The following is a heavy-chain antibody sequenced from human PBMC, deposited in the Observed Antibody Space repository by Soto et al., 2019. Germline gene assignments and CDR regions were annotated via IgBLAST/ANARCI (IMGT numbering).Heavy chain of an antibody. V-gene: IGHV1-69*01. D-gene: IGHD6-13*01. CDR3: ASSAGLDHLLNYYGLNV. CDR1: GGTFTSTA. J-gene: IGHJ6*02. Sequence: QVLLVQSSAEVKKPGSSVKVSCKASGGTFTSTAFSWVRQAPGQGRAWMGGIIPVLGTPNYAQKFQGRLTVTADASTTTVHMELSSLRSDDTAVYYCASSAGLDHLLNYYGLNVWGQGTTVTVSS. CDR2: IIPVLGTP.